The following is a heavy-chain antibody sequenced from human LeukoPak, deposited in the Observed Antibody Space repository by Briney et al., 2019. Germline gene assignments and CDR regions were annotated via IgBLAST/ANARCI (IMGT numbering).Heavy chain of an antibody. Sequence: SQTLSLTCAISGDSVSSNSASWSWIRQSPSRGLEWLGRTYYRSKWYSDYAVSVRSRMTVNADTSKNQFSLQLNSVTPEDTAVYYCARGESGKTVSLFAYWGQGTLVTVSS. CDR1: GDSVSSNSAS. D-gene: IGHD6-19*01. CDR2: TYYRSKWYS. CDR3: ARGESGKTVSLFAY. J-gene: IGHJ4*02. V-gene: IGHV6-1*01.